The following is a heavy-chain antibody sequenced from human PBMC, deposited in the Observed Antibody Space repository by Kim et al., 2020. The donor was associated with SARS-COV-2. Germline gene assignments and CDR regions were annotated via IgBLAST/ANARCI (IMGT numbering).Heavy chain of an antibody. CDR2: IYYSGIT. J-gene: IGHJ4*02. Sequence: SETLSLTCTVSGGSISSYYWSWIRQPPGKGLEWIGYIYYSGITNYNPSLKSRVTLSVDTSKNQFSLRLSSVTAADTAVYYCARDGGSGYADYWGQGTLVTVSS. CDR1: GGSISSYY. V-gene: IGHV4-59*13. D-gene: IGHD3-22*01. CDR3: ARDGGSGYADY.